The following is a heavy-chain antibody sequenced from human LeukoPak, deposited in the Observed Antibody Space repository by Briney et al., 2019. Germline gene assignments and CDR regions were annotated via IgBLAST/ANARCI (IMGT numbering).Heavy chain of an antibody. V-gene: IGHV3-74*01. D-gene: IGHD2-21*02. CDR3: ARAASCGGDCSSPYFQH. CDR2: INSDGSST. J-gene: IGHJ1*01. Sequence: GGSLSLSYAAAGVTFRSHWMHWVSKAPGKCLVWVSRINSDGSSTTYADSVKGRFTISRDSSKNTLYLRMNSLRGEDTAVYYCARAASCGGDCSSPYFQHWGQGTPVTVSS. CDR1: GVTFRSHW.